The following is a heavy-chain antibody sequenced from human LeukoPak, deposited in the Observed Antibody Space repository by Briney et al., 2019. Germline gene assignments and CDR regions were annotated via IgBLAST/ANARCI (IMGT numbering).Heavy chain of an antibody. V-gene: IGHV3-53*01. CDR1: GFTVSNNY. D-gene: IGHD6-13*01. CDR2: IYSGGTT. CDR3: ARDPPGIAASVSGG. Sequence: GGSLRLSCKASGFTVSNNYMNWVRQAPGKGLEWVALIYSGGTTNYADSVKGRFTISRDNSKNTLYLQMTNVRVEDTAVYYCARDPPGIAASVSGGWGQGTLVTVSS. J-gene: IGHJ4*02.